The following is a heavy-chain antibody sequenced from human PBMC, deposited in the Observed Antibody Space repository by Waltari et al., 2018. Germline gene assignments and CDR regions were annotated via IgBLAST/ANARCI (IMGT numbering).Heavy chain of an antibody. D-gene: IGHD3-16*01. Sequence: QVQLQESGPGLVKPSETLSLTCTVSGGSISGSYWSWIRPPAGTELEWIGRIYTSGSPNYHPSHNNRVTMSIDTSNNQFSLKLTSVTAADTAVYYCARPIWRTSWKMGEFDPWGQGTLVTVSS. J-gene: IGHJ5*02. V-gene: IGHV4-4*07. CDR2: IYTSGSP. CDR3: ARPIWRTSWKMGEFDP. CDR1: GGSISGSY.